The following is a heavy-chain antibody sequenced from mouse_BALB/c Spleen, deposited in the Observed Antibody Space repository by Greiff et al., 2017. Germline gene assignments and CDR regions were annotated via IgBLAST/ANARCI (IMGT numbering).Heavy chain of an antibody. V-gene: IGHV5-17*02. CDR1: GFTFSSFG. CDR3: ARGGKFPNSLLRLPYAMDY. CDR2: ISSGSSTI. J-gene: IGHJ4*01. D-gene: IGHD1-2*01. Sequence: EVMLVESGGGLVQPGGSRKLSCAASGFTFSSFGMHWVRQAPEKGLEWVAYISSGSSTIYYADTVKGRFTISRDNPKNTLFLQMTSLRSEDTAMYYCARGGKFPNSLLRLPYAMDYWGQGTSVTVSS.